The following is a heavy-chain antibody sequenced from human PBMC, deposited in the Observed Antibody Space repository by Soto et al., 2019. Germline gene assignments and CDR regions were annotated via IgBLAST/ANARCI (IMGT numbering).Heavy chain of an antibody. J-gene: IGHJ6*02. V-gene: IGHV4-31*03. CDR2: IYYSGST. CDR3: ARDMVRGVHTYYYYYGMDV. CDR1: GGSISSGGYY. D-gene: IGHD3-10*01. Sequence: SETLSLTCTVSGGSISSGGYYWSWIRQHPGKGLEWIGYIYYSGSTYYNPSLKSRVTISVDTSKNQFSLKLSSVTAADTAVYYCARDMVRGVHTYYYYYGMDVWGQGTTVTVSS.